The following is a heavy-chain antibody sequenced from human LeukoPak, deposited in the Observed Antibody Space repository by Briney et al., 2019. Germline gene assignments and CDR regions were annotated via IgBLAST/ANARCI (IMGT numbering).Heavy chain of an antibody. D-gene: IGHD2-2*01. J-gene: IGHJ4*02. CDR1: GFTFDDYA. CDR2: ISWNSGSI. Sequence: GGSLRLSCAASGFTFDDYAMHWVRHAPGKGLEWVSGISWNSGSIGYADSVKGRFTISRDNAKNSLYLQMNSLRAEDTALYYCAKAPTVVPAAIYFDYWGQGTLVIVSS. CDR3: AKAPTVVPAAIYFDY. V-gene: IGHV3-9*01.